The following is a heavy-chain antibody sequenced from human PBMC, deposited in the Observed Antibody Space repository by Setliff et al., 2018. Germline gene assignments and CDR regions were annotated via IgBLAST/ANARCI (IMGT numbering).Heavy chain of an antibody. V-gene: IGHV4-39*01. CDR2: IYYRGDT. CDR1: GGSISSGVYY. Sequence: SETLSLTCTVSGGSISSGVYYWAWIRQPPGKGLEWIGRIYYRGDTYYNASLKSRLTLSVDTSKNQVSLNLRSVTAADTAVYYCGRTMTYYYLCMDVWGNGTTVTVSS. J-gene: IGHJ6*03. CDR3: GRTMTYYYLCMDV.